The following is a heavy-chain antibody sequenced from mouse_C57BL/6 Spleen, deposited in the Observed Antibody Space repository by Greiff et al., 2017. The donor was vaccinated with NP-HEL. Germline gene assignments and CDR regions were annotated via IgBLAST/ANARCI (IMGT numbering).Heavy chain of an antibody. V-gene: IGHV1-55*01. D-gene: IGHD1-1*01. CDR1: GYTFTSYW. CDR2: IYPGSGCT. J-gene: IGHJ1*03. CDR3: ARLVVAPYWYFDV. Sequence: QVQLQQPGAELVKPGASVKLSCKASGYTFTSYWITWVKQRPGQGLEWIGDIYPGSGCTKYHEKFKGKSTMTVATSSSTAYMQLRSLTSEDSAVYYCARLVVAPYWYFDVWGTGTTVTVSS.